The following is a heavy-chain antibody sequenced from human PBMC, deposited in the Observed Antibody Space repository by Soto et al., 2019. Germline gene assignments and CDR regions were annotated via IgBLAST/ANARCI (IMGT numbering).Heavy chain of an antibody. CDR2: IYYSGIT. J-gene: IGHJ4*02. Sequence: SETLSLTCTVSGGSIGSYYWSWIRQPPGKGLEWIGYIYYSGITKYNPSLKSRVTMSVDTSKNRFSLKLNSVTAADTAVYYCASGEPWLLDYWCPGPLVTVAS. V-gene: IGHV4-59*01. CDR1: GGSIGSYY. CDR3: ASGEPWLLDY. D-gene: IGHD6-19*01.